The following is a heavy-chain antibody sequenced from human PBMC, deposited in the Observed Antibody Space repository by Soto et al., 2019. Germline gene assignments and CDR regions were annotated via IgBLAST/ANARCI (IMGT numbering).Heavy chain of an antibody. CDR3: AKAGTYYYDSSGYSYYYYGMDV. Sequence: PGGSLRLSCAASGFTFSSYGMHWDRQAPGKGLECVAVISYDGSNKYYADSVKGRFTISRDNSKNTLYLQMNSLRAEDTAVYYCAKAGTYYYDSSGYSYYYYGMDVWGQGTTVTVSS. J-gene: IGHJ6*02. CDR1: GFTFSSYG. V-gene: IGHV3-30*18. D-gene: IGHD3-22*01. CDR2: ISYDGSNK.